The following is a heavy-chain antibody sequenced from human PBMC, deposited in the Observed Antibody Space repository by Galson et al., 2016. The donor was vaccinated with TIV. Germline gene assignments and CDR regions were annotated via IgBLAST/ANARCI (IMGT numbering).Heavy chain of an antibody. Sequence: SVKVSCKASGGTFSSFVVTWVRQAPGQGLEWMGGIIPLFGEAHYAQKFQGRVTISADESTSTVYMELRSLRSGDTAVYYCARVNPSYGDYVVDRVYFYSAMDVWGQGTLVTVSS. CDR3: ARVNPSYGDYVVDRVYFYSAMDV. V-gene: IGHV1-69*13. D-gene: IGHD4-17*01. J-gene: IGHJ6*02. CDR2: IIPLFGEA. CDR1: GGTFSSFV.